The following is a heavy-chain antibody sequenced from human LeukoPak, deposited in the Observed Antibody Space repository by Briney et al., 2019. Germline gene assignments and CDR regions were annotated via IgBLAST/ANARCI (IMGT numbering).Heavy chain of an antibody. CDR2: ISGSGGST. J-gene: IGHJ4*02. CDR1: GFTFSSYS. D-gene: IGHD3-16*01. CDR3: AKRWGLPTHAGGGY. Sequence: GGSLRLSCAASGFTFSSYSMNWVRQAPGKGLDWVSGISGSGGSTYYADSVKGRFTISRDNSKNTLYLQMNSLRAEDTAVYYCAKRWGLPTHAGGGYWGQGTLVTVSS. V-gene: IGHV3-23*01.